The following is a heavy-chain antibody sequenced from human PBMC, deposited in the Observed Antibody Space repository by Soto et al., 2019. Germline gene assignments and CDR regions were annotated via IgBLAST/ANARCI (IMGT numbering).Heavy chain of an antibody. V-gene: IGHV4-59*08. CDR2: IYYSGST. J-gene: IGHJ4*02. Sequence: PSETLSLTCTVSGGSISNNYWSWIRQPPGKGLEWIGYIYYSGSTNYNPSLKSRITISVDTSKNQFSLSLSSVTAADTAVYYCARHKYSSSSRIYYLAYWGQGTLVTVSS. D-gene: IGHD6-6*01. CDR3: ARHKYSSSSRIYYLAY. CDR1: GGSISNNY.